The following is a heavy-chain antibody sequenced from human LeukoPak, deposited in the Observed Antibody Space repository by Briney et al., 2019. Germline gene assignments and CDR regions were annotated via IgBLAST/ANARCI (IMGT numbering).Heavy chain of an antibody. CDR1: GFTFSSYT. V-gene: IGHV3-21*01. J-gene: IGHJ4*02. Sequence: GGSLRLSCAASGFTFSSYTVNWVRQAPGKGLKWVSSISSSSTYIYYADSVKGRFTISRDNAKNSLYLQMNSLRAEDTAVYYCARRGDYVFDYWGQGTLVTVSS. CDR2: ISSSSTYI. CDR3: ARRGDYVFDY. D-gene: IGHD3-10*02.